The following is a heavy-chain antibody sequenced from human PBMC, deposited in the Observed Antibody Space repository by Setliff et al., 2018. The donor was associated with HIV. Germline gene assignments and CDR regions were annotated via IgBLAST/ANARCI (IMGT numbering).Heavy chain of an antibody. J-gene: IGHJ4*02. CDR1: GYTFTGYY. CDR2: TNPNSGGT. CDR3: ARGKTWLRFLDY. Sequence: ASVKVSCKTSGYTFTGYYMHCVRQAPGQGLEWMGQTNPNSGGTNYAQNVQGRVTVTMDTSTSTAYMELRSLKSDDTAVYYCARGKTWLRFLDYWGQGTLVTVSS. V-gene: IGHV1-2*06. D-gene: IGHD5-12*01.